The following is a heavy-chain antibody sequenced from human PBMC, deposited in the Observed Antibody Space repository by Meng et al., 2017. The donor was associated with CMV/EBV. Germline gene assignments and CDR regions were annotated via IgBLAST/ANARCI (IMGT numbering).Heavy chain of an antibody. D-gene: IGHD3-3*01. J-gene: IGHJ6*02. Sequence: GESLKISCAASGFTFSNCDMNWVRQAPGKGLEWVSGVSWNGSRTHYADSVKGRFIISSDNSRNFLYQQMNSLKPEDMAVYYCVRKRVLVEWLLLDYYYYYGMDVWGQGTTVTVSS. V-gene: IGHV3-19*01. CDR3: VRKRVLVEWLLLDYYYYYGMDV. CDR1: GFTFSNCD. CDR2: VSWNGSRT.